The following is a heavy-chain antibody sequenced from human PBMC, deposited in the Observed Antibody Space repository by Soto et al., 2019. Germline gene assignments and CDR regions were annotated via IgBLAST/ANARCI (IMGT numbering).Heavy chain of an antibody. CDR3: ARESDDYGDYDNVDY. V-gene: IGHV1-18*01. J-gene: IGHJ4*02. D-gene: IGHD4-17*01. Sequence: QVQLVQSGAEVKKPGASVKVSCKASGYTFTSYGISWVRQAPGQGLEWMGWISAYNGNTNDAQKLQGRVTMTTDTSTRTAYMELRSLRSDDTAVYYCARESDDYGDYDNVDYWGQGTLVTVSS. CDR2: ISAYNGNT. CDR1: GYTFTSYG.